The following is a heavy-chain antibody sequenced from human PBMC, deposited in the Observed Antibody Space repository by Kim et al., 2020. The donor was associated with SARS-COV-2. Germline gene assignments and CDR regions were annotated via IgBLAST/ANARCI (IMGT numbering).Heavy chain of an antibody. J-gene: IGHJ6*02. Sequence: GGSLRLSCAASGFTFSNAWMSWVRQAPGKGLEWVGRIKSKTDGGTTDYAAPVKGRFTISRDDSKNTLYLQMNSLKTEDTAVYYCTTGPLRGYDSSGYYLGVNSYYYYGMDVWGQGTTVTVSS. CDR3: TTGPLRGYDSSGYYLGVNSYYYYGMDV. CDR2: IKSKTDGGTT. CDR1: GFTFSNAW. D-gene: IGHD3-22*01. V-gene: IGHV3-15*01.